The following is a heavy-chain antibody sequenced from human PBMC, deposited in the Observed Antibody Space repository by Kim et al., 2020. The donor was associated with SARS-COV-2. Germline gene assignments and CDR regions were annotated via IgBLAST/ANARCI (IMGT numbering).Heavy chain of an antibody. CDR2: IDLSDSYT. J-gene: IGHJ6*02. CDR1: GYRFTSQW. Sequence: GESLKISCKGSGYRFTSQWITWVRQMPGKGLEWMGRIDLSDSYTDYSPSFQGHVTIAGDKSITTAYLQWTSLKASDTGTYYCARLELSSGGFSRLDVWGQGTTVTVSS. D-gene: IGHD3-10*01. CDR3: ARLELSSGGFSRLDV. V-gene: IGHV5-10-1*01.